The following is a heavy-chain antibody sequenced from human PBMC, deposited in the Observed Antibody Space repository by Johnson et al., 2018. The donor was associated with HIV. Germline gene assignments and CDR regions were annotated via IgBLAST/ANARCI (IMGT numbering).Heavy chain of an antibody. D-gene: IGHD1-26*01. CDR2: IKQDGSEK. CDR3: ARALGATGEAFDI. CDR1: GFTFSSYW. J-gene: IGHJ3*02. V-gene: IGHV3-7*01. Sequence: VQLVESGGGLVQPGGSLRPSCVASGFTFSSYWMTWVRQAPGKGLEWVANIKQDGSEKYYVDSVKGRFTISRDNAKNSLYLQMNSLRAEDTAVYYCARALGATGEAFDIWGQGTMVTVSS.